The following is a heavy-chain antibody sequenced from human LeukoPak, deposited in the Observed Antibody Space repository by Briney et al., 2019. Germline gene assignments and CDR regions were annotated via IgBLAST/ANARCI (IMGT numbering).Heavy chain of an antibody. J-gene: IGHJ4*02. CDR3: ARGIVIIPAGVTDY. V-gene: IGHV3-48*04. CDR2: ISSSSSTI. CDR1: GFTFSSYS. Sequence: PGGSLRLSCAASGFTFSSYSMNWVREAPGKGLEWVSYISSSSSTIYYADSVKGRFTISRDNAKNSLYLQMNSLRAEDTAVYFCARGIVIIPAGVTDYWGQGIVVTVSS. D-gene: IGHD2-2*01.